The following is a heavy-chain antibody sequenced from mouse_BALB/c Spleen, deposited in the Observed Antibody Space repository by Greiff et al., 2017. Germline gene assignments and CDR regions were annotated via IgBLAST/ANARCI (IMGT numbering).Heavy chain of an antibody. D-gene: IGHD1-1*01. CDR1: GDSITSGY. CDR3: ARLSSYGNAMDY. V-gene: IGHV3-8*02. Sequence: EVHLVESGPSLVKPSQTLSLTCSVTGDSITSGYWNWIRKFPGNKLEYMGYISYSGSTYYNPSLKSRISITRDTSKNQYYLQLNSVTTEDTATYYCARLSSYGNAMDYWGQGTSVTVSS. CDR2: ISYSGST. J-gene: IGHJ4*01.